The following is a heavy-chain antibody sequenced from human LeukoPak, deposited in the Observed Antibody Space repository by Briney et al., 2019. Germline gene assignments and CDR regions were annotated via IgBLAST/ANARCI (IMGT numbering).Heavy chain of an antibody. CDR1: GFTFSSYN. CDR3: SDVSGSY. J-gene: IGHJ4*02. CDR2: ISSSSSHI. Sequence: PGGSLRLSCAASGFTFSSYNMNWVRQAPGKGLEWVSFISSSSSHIYYADSVKGRFTISRDNAKNPLYLQMNSLRAEDTAVYYCSDVSGSYWGQGTLVTVSS. D-gene: IGHD3-10*01. V-gene: IGHV3-21*01.